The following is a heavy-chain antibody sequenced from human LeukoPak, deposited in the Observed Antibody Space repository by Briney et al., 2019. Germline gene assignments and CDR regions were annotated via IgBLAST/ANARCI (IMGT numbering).Heavy chain of an antibody. CDR2: FNSDGTTT. D-gene: IGHD3-9*01. CDR3: AVGRGYDIFDY. V-gene: IGHV3-74*01. J-gene: IGHJ4*02. Sequence: GGSLRLSCAASGFTFSSYWMHWVRQAPGKGLVWVSHFNSDGTTTNYADSVRGRFTITRDNAKNTLYLQMNSLRVEDTAVYYCAVGRGYDIFDYWGQGTLVTVSS. CDR1: GFTFSSYW.